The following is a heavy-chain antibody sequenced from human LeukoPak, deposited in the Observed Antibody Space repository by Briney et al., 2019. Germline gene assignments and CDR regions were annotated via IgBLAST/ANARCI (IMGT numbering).Heavy chain of an antibody. J-gene: IGHJ4*02. V-gene: IGHV3-64D*09. Sequence: DPGGSLRLSCSASGFTFSSYGMHWVRQAPGKGLECVSGISNKGGSTYYADSVKGRFTISRDNSKNTLHLQMSSLRADDTAVYYCVKSGTWADFDSWGQGTLVTVSS. CDR1: GFTFSSYG. CDR3: VKSGTWADFDS. D-gene: IGHD1-26*01. CDR2: ISNKGGST.